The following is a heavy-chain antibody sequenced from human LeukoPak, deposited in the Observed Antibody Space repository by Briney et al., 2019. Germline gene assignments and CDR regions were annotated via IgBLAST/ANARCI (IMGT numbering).Heavy chain of an antibody. CDR3: ARVHSGSYQYYYYYYMDV. V-gene: IGHV3-21*01. CDR1: GFTFSSYS. D-gene: IGHD1-26*01. CDR2: ISGSSSYI. Sequence: GGSLRLSCAASGFTFSSYSMNWVRLAPGKGVEWVSSISGSSSYIYYADSVKGRFTISRDNANNSLYLQMNSLRAEDTAVYYCARVHSGSYQYYYYYYMDVWGKGTTVTVSS. J-gene: IGHJ6*03.